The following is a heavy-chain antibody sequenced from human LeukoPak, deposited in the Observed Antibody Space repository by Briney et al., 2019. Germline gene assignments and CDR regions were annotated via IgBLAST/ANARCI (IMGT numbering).Heavy chain of an antibody. D-gene: IGHD2-2*02. CDR2: IRYDGSNK. CDR3: AKDIVVVPAAIQYFQH. J-gene: IGHJ1*01. Sequence: PGGSLRLSCAASGFTFSSYGMHWVRQAPGRGLEWVAFIRYDGSNKYYADSVKGRFTISRDNSKNTLYLQMNSLRAEDTAVYYCAKDIVVVPAAIQYFQHWGQGTLVTVSS. V-gene: IGHV3-30*02. CDR1: GFTFSSYG.